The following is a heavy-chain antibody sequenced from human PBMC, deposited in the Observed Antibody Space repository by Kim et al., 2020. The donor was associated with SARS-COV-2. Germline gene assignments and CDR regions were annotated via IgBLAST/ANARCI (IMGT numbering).Heavy chain of an antibody. D-gene: IGHD4-17*01. Sequence: SHKSRVTISVNTAKNQFSLKLSAVTAADTAVYYCARHSLSYGDHEYWFDPWGQGTLVTVSS. J-gene: IGHJ5*02. V-gene: IGHV4-59*08. CDR3: ARHSLSYGDHEYWFDP.